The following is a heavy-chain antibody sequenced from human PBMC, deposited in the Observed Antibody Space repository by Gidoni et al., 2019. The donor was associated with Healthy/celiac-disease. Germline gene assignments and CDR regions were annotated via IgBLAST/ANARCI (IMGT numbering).Heavy chain of an antibody. V-gene: IGHV3-23*01. CDR3: SKQWYLMGGYCRSGGCYLKNKKRDDY. CDR2: ISVGGGST. CDR1: GLPFTRYT. J-gene: IGHJ4*02. Sequence: EVAPWESGGGLVQSGGSLGLLRPPSGLPFTRYTMAWVCPDPRKWLGWLSGISVGGGSTYYAGSVDSRFTISSNNSANTLYLQTNSLRAGDRAVYYGSKQWYLMGGYCRSGGCYLKNKKRDDYWGQGTLVTVSS. D-gene: IGHD2-15*01.